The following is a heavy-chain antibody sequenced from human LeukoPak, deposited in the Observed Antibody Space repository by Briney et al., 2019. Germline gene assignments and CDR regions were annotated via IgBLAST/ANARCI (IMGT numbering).Heavy chain of an antibody. V-gene: IGHV3-7*01. CDR1: GFTFSSYW. Sequence: GGSLRLSCAASGFTFSSYWMSWVRQAPGKGLELVANIKQDGSEKYYVDSVKGRFTISRDHAKNSLYLQMNSLRAEDTAVYYCARSPMSIAARPGGIDYWGQGTLVTVSS. D-gene: IGHD6-6*01. J-gene: IGHJ4*02. CDR3: ARSPMSIAARPGGIDY. CDR2: IKQDGSEK.